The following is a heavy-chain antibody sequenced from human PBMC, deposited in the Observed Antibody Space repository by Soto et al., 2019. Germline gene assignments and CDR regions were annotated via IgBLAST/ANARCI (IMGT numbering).Heavy chain of an antibody. V-gene: IGHV4-34*01. Sequence: SETLSLTCAVYGGSFSGYYWSWIRQPPGKGLEWIGEINHSGSTNYNPSLKSRVTISVDTSKNQFSLKLSSVTAADTAVYYCARVLYSSSSRDWFEPWGQGTLVTVS. CDR1: GGSFSGYY. J-gene: IGHJ5*02. CDR2: INHSGST. D-gene: IGHD6-6*01. CDR3: ARVLYSSSSRDWFEP.